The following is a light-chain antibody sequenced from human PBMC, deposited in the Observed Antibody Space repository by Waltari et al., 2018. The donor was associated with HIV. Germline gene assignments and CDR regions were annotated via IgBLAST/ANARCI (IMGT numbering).Light chain of an antibody. CDR1: NLGGKS. CDR2: DDF. J-gene: IGLJ2*01. CDR3: QVWDITSDRVV. V-gene: IGLV3-21*04. Sequence: SYVLTQPSSVSLAPGKTVTITCGGDNLGGKSVHWYQQKPGQAPLLVISDDFDRPSGSPERFSGSKSGTTATLTISGVEAGDEADYYCQVWDITSDRVVFGGGTHLTVL.